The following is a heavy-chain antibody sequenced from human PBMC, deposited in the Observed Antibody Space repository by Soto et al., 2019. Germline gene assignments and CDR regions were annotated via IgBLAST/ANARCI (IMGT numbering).Heavy chain of an antibody. D-gene: IGHD2-2*02. CDR2: IYHSGST. J-gene: IGHJ6*02. CDR1: GGSISSSNW. V-gene: IGHV4-4*02. Sequence: PSETLSLTCAVSGGSISSSNWWSWVRQPPGKGLEWIGEIYHSGSTNYNPSLKSRVTISVDKSKNQFSLKLSSVTAAGTAVYYCARDPFHCSSTSCYRFYYYGMDVWGQGTTVT. CDR3: ARDPFHCSSTSCYRFYYYGMDV.